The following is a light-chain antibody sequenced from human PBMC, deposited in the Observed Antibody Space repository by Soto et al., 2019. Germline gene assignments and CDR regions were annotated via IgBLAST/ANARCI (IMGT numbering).Light chain of an antibody. CDR2: DAS. CDR3: QQFKSSTWT. CDR1: QSIERY. Sequence: DIQMTQSPSTLSASVGDRVSITCRASQSIERYLAWYQRKPGKAPNLLIYDASSLERGVPSRFSGRGSGTEFTLTISSLQPGDFATYYCQQFKSSTWTFGQGTKVEIK. J-gene: IGKJ1*01. V-gene: IGKV1-5*01.